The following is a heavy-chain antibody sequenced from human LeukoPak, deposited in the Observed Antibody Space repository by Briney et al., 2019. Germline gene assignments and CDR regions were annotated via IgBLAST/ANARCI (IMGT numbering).Heavy chain of an antibody. CDR3: AREAVYSSSSGAFDY. Sequence: GASVKVSCKASGYTFTGYFMYSVRQAPGQGLEWMAWINPNSGGTNYAKKFQGRVTMTRDTSISTAYMELSRLRSDDTAVYYCAREAVYSSSSGAFDYWGQGTLVTVSS. CDR1: GYTFTGYF. V-gene: IGHV1-2*02. D-gene: IGHD6-6*01. J-gene: IGHJ4*02. CDR2: INPNSGGT.